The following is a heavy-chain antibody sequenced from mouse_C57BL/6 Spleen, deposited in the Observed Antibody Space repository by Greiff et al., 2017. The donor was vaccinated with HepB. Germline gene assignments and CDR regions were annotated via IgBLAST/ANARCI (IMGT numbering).Heavy chain of an antibody. J-gene: IGHJ4*01. CDR2: INPNNGGT. V-gene: IGHV1-18*01. CDR3: ARRGPNTTVEYYYAMDY. Sequence: EVQLQQSGPELVKPGASVKIPCKASGYTFTDYNMDWVKQSHGKSLEWIGDINPNNGGTIYNQKFKGKATLTVDKSSSTAYMELRSLTSEDTAVYYCARRGPNTTVEYYYAMDYWGQGTSVTVAS. D-gene: IGHD1-1*01. CDR1: GYTFTDYN.